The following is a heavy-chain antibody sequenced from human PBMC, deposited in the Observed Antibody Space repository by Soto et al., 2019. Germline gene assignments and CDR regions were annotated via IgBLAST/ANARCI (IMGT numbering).Heavy chain of an antibody. CDR1: GFVFKDSS. V-gene: IGHV3-73*01. D-gene: IGHD3-10*01. J-gene: IGHJ4*02. CDR2: IRDRASNYAT. CDR3: TRLIRAAQDY. Sequence: EVLLVESGGGVVQPGGSLKLSCVASGFVFKDSSIHWVRQASGKGLEWVGRIRDRASNYATAYTASVKGRFTISRDDCTNTAYLQVDSLRTEDTAIYYCTRLIRAAQDYWGQGTLVTVSS.